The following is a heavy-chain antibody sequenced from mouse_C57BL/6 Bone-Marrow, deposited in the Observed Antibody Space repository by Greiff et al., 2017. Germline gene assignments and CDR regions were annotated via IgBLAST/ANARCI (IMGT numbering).Heavy chain of an antibody. V-gene: IGHV1-85*01. CDR1: GYTFTSYD. CDR3: ARLEFGGSSGDGYFDV. Sequence: QVQLKESGPELVKPGASVKLSCKASGYTFTSYDINWVKQRPGQGLEWIGWLYPRDGSTKYNEKFKGKATLTVDTSSSTAYMELHSLTSEDSAVYFCARLEFGGSSGDGYFDVWGTGTAVTVAA. D-gene: IGHD1-1*01. CDR2: LYPRDGST. J-gene: IGHJ1*03.